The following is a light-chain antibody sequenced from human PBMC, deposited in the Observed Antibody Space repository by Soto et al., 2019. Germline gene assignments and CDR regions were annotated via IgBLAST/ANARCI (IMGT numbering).Light chain of an antibody. J-gene: IGLJ2*01. CDR1: NIGSKS. CDR3: QVWDSDAYVV. V-gene: IGLV3-21*02. CDR2: DDD. Sequence: SSVVTQPPSVSVAPGQTARVTCGGSNIGSKSVHWYQQRPHQSPVVLIYDDDDRPSGIPDRFSGSNSGNTATLTIRRVEAGDEGDYYCQVWDSDAYVVFGGGTKVTVL.